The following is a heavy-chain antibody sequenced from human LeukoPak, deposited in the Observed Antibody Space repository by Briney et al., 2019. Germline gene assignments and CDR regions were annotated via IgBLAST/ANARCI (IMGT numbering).Heavy chain of an antibody. CDR2: INPISGNT. J-gene: IGHJ4*02. Sequence: GASVKVSCKASGYTFTSYGISWVRQAPGQGLEWMGWINPISGNTGFAQKFQGRVTITRSTSITTVYMELSSLRSEDSAVYYCARGRERGIQAWDLDYWGQGTRVTVSS. CDR1: GYTFTSYG. CDR3: ARGRERGIQAWDLDY. V-gene: IGHV1-8*03. D-gene: IGHD5-18*01.